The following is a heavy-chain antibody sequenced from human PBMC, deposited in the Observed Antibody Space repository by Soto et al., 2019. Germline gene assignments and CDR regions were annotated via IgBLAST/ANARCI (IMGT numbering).Heavy chain of an antibody. V-gene: IGHV3-30*04. CDR2: ISYDGSNK. D-gene: IGHD1-26*01. CDR3: ARDRGSYQLEGYYYGMDV. Sequence: GGSLRLSCAASGFTFSSYAMHWVRQAPGKGLEWVAVISYDGSNKYYADSVKGRFTISRDNSKNTLYLQMNSLRAEDTAVYYCARDRGSYQLEGYYYGMDVWGQGTTVTVSS. CDR1: GFTFSSYA. J-gene: IGHJ6*02.